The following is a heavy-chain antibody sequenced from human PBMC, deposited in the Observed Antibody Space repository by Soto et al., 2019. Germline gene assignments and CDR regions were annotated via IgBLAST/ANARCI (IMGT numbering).Heavy chain of an antibody. CDR2: INPSGGST. CDR3: ARDPITRFLEWSRAFDI. J-gene: IGHJ3*02. V-gene: IGHV1-46*03. D-gene: IGHD3-3*01. CDR1: GYTFTSYY. Sequence: ASVKVSCKASGYTFTSYYMHWVRQAPGQGLEWMGIINPSGGSTSYAQKFQGRVTMTRDTSTSTVYTELSSLRSEDTAVYYCARDPITRFLEWSRAFDIWGQGTMVTVSS.